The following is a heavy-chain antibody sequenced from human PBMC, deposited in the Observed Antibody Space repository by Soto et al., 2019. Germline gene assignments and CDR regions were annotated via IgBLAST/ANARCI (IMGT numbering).Heavy chain of an antibody. J-gene: IGHJ4*02. CDR3: ARATGRYSNFDY. V-gene: IGHV3-72*01. CDR2: VRKKGNSYIA. CDR1: GFTFSDHY. Sequence: PGGSLRLSCAASGFTFSDHYIDWVRQAPGKGLEWVGRVRKKGNSYIADYAASVKDRFSISRDDSKNSLYLQMNRLKIEDTGMYYCARATGRYSNFDYWGRGTLVTVSS. D-gene: IGHD1-26*01.